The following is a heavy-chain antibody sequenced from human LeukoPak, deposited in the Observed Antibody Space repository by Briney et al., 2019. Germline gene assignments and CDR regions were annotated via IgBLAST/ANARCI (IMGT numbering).Heavy chain of an antibody. CDR2: MDYSGFT. CDR1: GGSISSSSYH. Sequence: SETLSLTCSVSGGSISSSSYHWVWIRQPPGKELEWIASMDYSGFTNYNPSLKSRVTFSRDTSKKQFSLKLRSVTAADTAVYYCAREGRWFGEPDYYYGLDVWGQGTTVTVSS. D-gene: IGHD3-10*01. CDR3: AREGRWFGEPDYYYGLDV. J-gene: IGHJ6*02. V-gene: IGHV4-39*07.